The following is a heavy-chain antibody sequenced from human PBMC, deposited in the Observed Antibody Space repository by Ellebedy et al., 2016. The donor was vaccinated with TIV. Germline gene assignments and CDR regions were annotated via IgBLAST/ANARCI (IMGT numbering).Heavy chain of an antibody. V-gene: IGHV3-7*01. CDR2: IKQDGSEK. D-gene: IGHD1-26*01. J-gene: IGHJ4*02. Sequence: GGSLRLSCAASGFTFSNYWMTWVRQAPGKGLEWVANIKQDGSEKYSIDSVKGRFTNSRDNAKNSLSLQMNSQRAEDTAIYYCARDKIAGATHFDLWGQGTLVTVSS. CDR3: ARDKIAGATHFDL. CDR1: GFTFSNYW.